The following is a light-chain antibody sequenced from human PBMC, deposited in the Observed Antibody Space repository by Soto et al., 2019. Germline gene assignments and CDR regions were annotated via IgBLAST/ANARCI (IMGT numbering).Light chain of an antibody. Sequence: QSVLTQPPSASGTPGQGVTISCSGSSSNIGSNYVYWYQQLPGTAPKLLIYSNNQRPSGAPDRFSGSKSGTSASLAISGLRSEDEADYYCAAWDDSLSGLYVFGTGTKVTVL. V-gene: IGLV1-47*02. CDR2: SNN. CDR3: AAWDDSLSGLYV. J-gene: IGLJ1*01. CDR1: SSNIGSNY.